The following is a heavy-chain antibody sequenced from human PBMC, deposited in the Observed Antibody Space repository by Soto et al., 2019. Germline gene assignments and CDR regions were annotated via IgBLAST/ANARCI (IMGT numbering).Heavy chain of an antibody. CDR2: ISYDGSNK. D-gene: IGHD5-12*01. CDR3: ARDVKCGYDPSAY. J-gene: IGHJ4*01. Sequence: QVQLVESGGGVVQPGRSLRLSCAASGFTFSSYAMHWVRQAPGKGLEWVAVISYDGSNKYYADSVKGRFTISRDNSKNTLYLQMNSLRAEDTAVYYCARDVKCGYDPSAYWGHGTLVTVSS. V-gene: IGHV3-30-3*01. CDR1: GFTFSSYA.